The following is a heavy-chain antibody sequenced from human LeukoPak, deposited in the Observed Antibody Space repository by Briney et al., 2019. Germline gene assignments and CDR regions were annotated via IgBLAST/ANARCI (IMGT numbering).Heavy chain of an antibody. Sequence: GGSLRLSCEASGFTFSDYYMSWIRQAPGKGLEWVAYISSRGTLIYYADSVKGRFTISRDNAKNSLYLQMNSLRAEDTAAYYCARVVVVTDPYFDYWGQGTLVTVSS. V-gene: IGHV3-11*01. CDR1: GFTFSDYY. J-gene: IGHJ4*02. CDR2: ISSRGTLI. CDR3: ARVVVVTDPYFDY. D-gene: IGHD2-15*01.